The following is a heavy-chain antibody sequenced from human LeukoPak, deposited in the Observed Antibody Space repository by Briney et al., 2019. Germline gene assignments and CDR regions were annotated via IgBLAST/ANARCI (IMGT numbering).Heavy chain of an antibody. CDR1: GYTFTSYD. CDR3: ARKVTTGYWFDP. CDR2: MNPNSGNT. V-gene: IGHV1-8*01. D-gene: IGHD4-17*01. Sequence: ASVKVSCKASGYTFTSYDINWVRQATGQGLEWMGWMNPNSGNTGYAQKFQGRVTMTRNTSISTAYMELSSLRSGDTAVYYCARKVTTGYWFDPWGQGTLVTVSS. J-gene: IGHJ5*02.